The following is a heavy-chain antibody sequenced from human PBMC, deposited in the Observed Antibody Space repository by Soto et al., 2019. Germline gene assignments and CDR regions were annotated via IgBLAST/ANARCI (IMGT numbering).Heavy chain of an antibody. CDR2: INPSDGTT. J-gene: IGHJ4*02. V-gene: IGHV1-46*03. CDR1: GYTFTTYF. CDR3: TRDLGGSYFDC. D-gene: IGHD1-26*01. Sequence: QVQLVQSGAEVKRPGASVKVSCKASGYTFTTYFIHWVRQAPGQGLEWMAVINPSDGTTTYAQKCQGRVTMTRDTSTSTVYMDLGSLTSEDTAVYFCTRDLGGSYFDCRGQGTLVTVSS.